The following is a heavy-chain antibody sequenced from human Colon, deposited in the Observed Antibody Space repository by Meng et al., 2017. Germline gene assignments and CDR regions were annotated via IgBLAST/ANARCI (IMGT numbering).Heavy chain of an antibody. D-gene: IGHD4-17*01. CDR2: ISTYDDNT. CDR1: GYTFTTYG. V-gene: IGHV1-18*01. Sequence: QIQLVQSVAEVKKPGASGKASCKASGYTFTTYGISWMRQAPGQGLGWMGWISTYDDNTNYVEKFRGRVTMTTDTSTNTAYMELSSLRSDDTAVYYCARDNPGDYVWDYWGQGTLVTVSS. J-gene: IGHJ4*02. CDR3: ARDNPGDYVWDY.